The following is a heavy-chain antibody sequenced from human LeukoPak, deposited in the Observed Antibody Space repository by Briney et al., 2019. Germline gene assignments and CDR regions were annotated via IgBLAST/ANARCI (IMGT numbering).Heavy chain of an antibody. V-gene: IGHV4-59*01. CDR1: GGSISSYY. J-gene: IGHJ6*02. CDR3: ARGAEGYYYYGMDV. CDR2: IYYSGST. D-gene: IGHD1-26*01. Sequence: SETLSLTCTVSGGSISSYYWSWIRQPPGKGLEWIGYIYYSGSTNYSPSLKSRVTISVDTSKNQFSLKLSSVTAADTAVYYCARGAEGYYYYGMDVWGQGTTVTVSS.